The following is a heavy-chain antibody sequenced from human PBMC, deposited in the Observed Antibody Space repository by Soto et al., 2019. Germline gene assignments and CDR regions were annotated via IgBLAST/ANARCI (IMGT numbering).Heavy chain of an antibody. CDR2: ISGSNNNI. CDR1: GFTLRNYE. D-gene: IGHD2-15*01. CDR3: ASYSGGFDY. Sequence: AGGSLSLSCAASGFTLRNYEMNWVRQAPGKGLEWISKISGSNNNIYYADSVRGRFTISRDNAKNSLYLQMNSLRAEDTAIYYCASYSGGFDYWGQGTLVTVSS. V-gene: IGHV3-48*03. J-gene: IGHJ4*02.